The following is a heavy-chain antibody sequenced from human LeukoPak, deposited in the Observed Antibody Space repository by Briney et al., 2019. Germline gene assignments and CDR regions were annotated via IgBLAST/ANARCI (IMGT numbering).Heavy chain of an antibody. CDR2: ISSNGGST. Sequence: PGGSLRLSCAASGFTFSSYAMHWVRQAPGKGLEYVSAISSNGGSTYYANSVKGRFTISRDNSKNTLYLQMGSLRAEDMAVYYCAKSYSLDVWGKGTTVTVSS. D-gene: IGHD6-13*01. CDR1: GFTFSSYA. V-gene: IGHV3-64*01. J-gene: IGHJ6*04. CDR3: AKSYSLDV.